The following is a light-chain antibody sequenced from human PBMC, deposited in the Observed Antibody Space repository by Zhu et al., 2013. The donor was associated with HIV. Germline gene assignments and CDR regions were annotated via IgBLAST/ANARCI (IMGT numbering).Light chain of an antibody. Sequence: EIVLTQSPGTLSLSPGERATLSCRASQSVSSSYLAWYQQKPGQAPRLLIYGASTRATGIPARFSGSGSGTEFTLTISSLQSEDFAVYYCQHFNDWPLTFGGGTKVELK. CDR3: QHFNDWPLT. CDR2: GAS. V-gene: IGKV3D-15*01. J-gene: IGKJ4*01. CDR1: QSVSSSY.